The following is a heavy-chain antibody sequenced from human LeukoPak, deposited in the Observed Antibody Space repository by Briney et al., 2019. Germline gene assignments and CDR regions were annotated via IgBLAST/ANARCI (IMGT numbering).Heavy chain of an antibody. D-gene: IGHD2-2*01. V-gene: IGHV3-30*02. Sequence: PGGSLRLSCTASGFTFSNYAMHWGRQAPGKGLEWVAFIRSDGSIKYYADSVKGRFTISRDNSKNMLYLQVNSLRADDTAVYFCTKDVPVAYFDYWGQGILVTVSS. CDR2: IRSDGSIK. CDR1: GFTFSNYA. J-gene: IGHJ4*02. CDR3: TKDVPVAYFDY.